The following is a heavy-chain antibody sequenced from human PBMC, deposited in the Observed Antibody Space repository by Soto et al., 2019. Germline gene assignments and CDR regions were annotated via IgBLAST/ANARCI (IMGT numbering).Heavy chain of an antibody. CDR1: GGTFSSYA. V-gene: IGHV1-69*13. Sequence: SVKVSCKASGGTFSSYAISWVRQAPGQGLEWMGGIIPIFGTANYAQKFQGRVTITADESTSTAYMELSSLRSEDTAVYYCARDRRAAGLLGDAFDIWGQGTMVTVPS. D-gene: IGHD6-13*01. CDR3: ARDRRAAGLLGDAFDI. J-gene: IGHJ3*02. CDR2: IIPIFGTA.